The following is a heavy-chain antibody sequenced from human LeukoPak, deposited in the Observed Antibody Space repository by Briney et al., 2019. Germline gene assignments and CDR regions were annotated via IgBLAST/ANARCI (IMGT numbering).Heavy chain of an antibody. CDR1: GGSINSDVYY. CDR2: IYYSGIT. V-gene: IGHV4-31*03. CDR3: ARDPGGYGVDV. Sequence: SETLSLTCTVSGGSINSDVYYWSWIRQDPGKGLEWIGYIYYSGITYYNPSLKSRVTISVDTSRNQFSLRVTSVTAADTAVYYCARDPGGYGVDVWGQGTTVTVSS. J-gene: IGHJ6*02. D-gene: IGHD3-16*01.